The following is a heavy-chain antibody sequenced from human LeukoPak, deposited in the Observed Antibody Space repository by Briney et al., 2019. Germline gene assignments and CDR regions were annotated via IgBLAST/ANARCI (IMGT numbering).Heavy chain of an antibody. CDR3: AELGITMIGGV. Sequence: GGSLRLSCAASGFTLRRYWMSWVRQAPGKGLEWVANIKQDGGEIYYVDSVKGRFTISRDKAKNSVYLHMNSLRAEDTAVYYCAELGITMIGGVWGKGTTVTISS. CDR1: GFTLRRYW. D-gene: IGHD3-10*02. J-gene: IGHJ6*04. V-gene: IGHV3-7*01. CDR2: IKQDGGEI.